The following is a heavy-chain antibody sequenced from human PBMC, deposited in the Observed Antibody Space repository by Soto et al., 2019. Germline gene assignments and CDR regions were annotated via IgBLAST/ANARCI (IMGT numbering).Heavy chain of an antibody. Sequence: GGSLRLSCAASGFAFSSYAMSWVRQAPGKGLEWVAAISGNGGDTSYADSVKGRFTISRDNSAYSVYLQMNNLRVDDTAVYYCAKDAIAGDGVWLAHDWGQGTVVTVSS. CDR1: GFAFSSYA. CDR3: AKDAIAGDGVWLAHD. J-gene: IGHJ4*02. D-gene: IGHD5-12*01. V-gene: IGHV3-23*01. CDR2: ISGNGGDT.